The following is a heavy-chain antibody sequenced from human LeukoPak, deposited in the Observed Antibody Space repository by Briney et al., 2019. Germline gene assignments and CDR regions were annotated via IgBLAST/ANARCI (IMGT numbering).Heavy chain of an antibody. Sequence: PSETLSLTCTVSGGSISSYYWSWIRQPPGKGLEWIGYIYYSGSTNYNPSLKSRVTISVDTSKNQFSLKLSSVTAADAAVYYCARAIAAADPRGWFDPWGQGTLVTVSS. V-gene: IGHV4-59*01. D-gene: IGHD6-13*01. CDR1: GGSISSYY. CDR3: ARAIAAADPRGWFDP. J-gene: IGHJ5*02. CDR2: IYYSGST.